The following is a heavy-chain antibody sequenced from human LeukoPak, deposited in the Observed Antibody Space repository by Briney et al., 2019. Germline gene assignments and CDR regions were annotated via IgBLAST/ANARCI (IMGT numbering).Heavy chain of an antibody. D-gene: IGHD6-19*01. Sequence: PSGTLSLTCTVSGGSISGYYWSWIRQPPGKGLEWVGYISYSGSTNYKPSLKSRVTISVDTSKNQFSLKLSSVTAADTAIYYCARDGRAGSLFAYWGQGTLVTVSS. J-gene: IGHJ4*02. CDR3: ARDGRAGSLFAY. V-gene: IGHV4-59*01. CDR1: GGSISGYY. CDR2: ISYSGST.